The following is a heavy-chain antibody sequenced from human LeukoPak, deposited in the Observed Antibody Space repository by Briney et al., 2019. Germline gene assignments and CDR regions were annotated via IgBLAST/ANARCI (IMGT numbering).Heavy chain of an antibody. CDR3: ARTSEGRYFARAPNNWFDP. D-gene: IGHD3-9*01. Sequence: ASVTVSCKASGYTSTSYGISWVRQAPGQGLEWMGLISAYNGNTNYAQKLQGRVTMTTDTSTSTAYMELRSLRSDDTAVYYCARTSEGRYFARAPNNWFDPWGQGTLVTVSS. CDR2: ISAYNGNT. J-gene: IGHJ5*02. V-gene: IGHV1-18*01. CDR1: GYTSTSYG.